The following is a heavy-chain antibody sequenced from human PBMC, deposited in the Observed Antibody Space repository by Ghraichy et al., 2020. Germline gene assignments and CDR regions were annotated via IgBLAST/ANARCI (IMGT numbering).Heavy chain of an antibody. CDR2: IYHSGST. CDR3: ARARTGSYYFDY. V-gene: IGHV4-30-2*01. Sequence: SETLSLTCAVSGGSISSGGYSWSWIRQAPGKGLEWIGYIYHSGSTYDNPSLKSRVTISVDRSKNQFSLKLSSVTAADTAVYYCARARTGSYYFDYWGQGTLVTVSS. CDR1: GGSISSGGYS. D-gene: IGHD1-1*01. J-gene: IGHJ4*02.